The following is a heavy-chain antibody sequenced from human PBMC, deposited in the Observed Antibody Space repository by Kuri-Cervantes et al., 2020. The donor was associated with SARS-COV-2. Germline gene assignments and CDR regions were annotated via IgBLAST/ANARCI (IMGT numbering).Heavy chain of an antibody. J-gene: IGHJ6*02. D-gene: IGHD6-19*01. V-gene: IGHV4-34*01. CDR1: GGSFSGYY. CDR2: INHSGST. CDR3: ARGRDKRYSSGSYYYYGMDV. Sequence: ESLKISCAVYGGSFSGYYWSWIRQPPGKGLEWIGEINHSGSTNYNPSLESRVTISVDTSKNQFSLKLSSVTAADTAVYYCARGRDKRYSSGSYYYYGMDVWGQGTTVTVSS.